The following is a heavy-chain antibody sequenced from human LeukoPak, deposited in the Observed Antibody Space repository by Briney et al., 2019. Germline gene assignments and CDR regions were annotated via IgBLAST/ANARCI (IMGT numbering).Heavy chain of an antibody. D-gene: IGHD6-19*01. CDR3: ARALIGIAVAGTDLWFDP. CDR2: IYSGGST. Sequence: GGSLRLSCAASGYTVSSNYMSWVRQAPGKGLEWVSVIYSGGSTYYADSVKGRFTISRDNSKNTLYLQMNSLRAEDTAVYYCARALIGIAVAGTDLWFDPWGQGTLVTVS. J-gene: IGHJ5*02. CDR1: GYTVSSNY. V-gene: IGHV3-53*01.